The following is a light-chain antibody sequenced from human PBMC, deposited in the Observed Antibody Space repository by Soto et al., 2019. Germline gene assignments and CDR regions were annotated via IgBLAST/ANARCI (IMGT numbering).Light chain of an antibody. CDR2: DND. V-gene: IGLV1-51*01. J-gene: IGLJ1*01. CDR1: GPNIGENY. Sequence: QSVLTQPPSVSAAPGQKVTISCSGSGPNIGENYVSWYQCLPGSPPKLLIYDNDKRPSGIPVRFSGSKSGTSATLGITGLQTGEEADYFCGTWDSSLNAYVFGSGTKLTVL. CDR3: GTWDSSLNAYV.